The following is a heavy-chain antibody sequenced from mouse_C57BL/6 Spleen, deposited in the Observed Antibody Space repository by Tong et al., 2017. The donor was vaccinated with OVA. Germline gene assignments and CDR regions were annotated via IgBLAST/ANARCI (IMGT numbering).Heavy chain of an antibody. CDR3: AREGNYSNSPRVFAY. D-gene: IGHD2-5*01. CDR2: INPNNGGT. J-gene: IGHJ3*01. V-gene: IGHV1-26*01. CDR1: GYTFTDYY. Sequence: EVQLQESGPELVKPGASVKISCKASGYTFTDYYMNWVKQSHGKSLEWIGDINPNNGGTSYNQKFKGKATLTVDKSSSTAYMELRSLTSEDSAVYYCAREGNYSNSPRVFAYWGQGTLVTVSA.